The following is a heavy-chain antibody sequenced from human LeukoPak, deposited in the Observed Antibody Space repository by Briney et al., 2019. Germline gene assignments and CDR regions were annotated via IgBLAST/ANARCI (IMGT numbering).Heavy chain of an antibody. CDR1: GFTFSSYS. Sequence: GGSLRLSCAASGFTFSSYSTNWVRQAPGKGLEWVSYISSSSSTIYYADSVKGRFTISRDNAKNSLYLQMNSLRAEDTAVYYCARLRKGIAVAGYDYWGQGTLVTVSS. D-gene: IGHD6-19*01. V-gene: IGHV3-48*01. CDR2: ISSSSSTI. CDR3: ARLRKGIAVAGYDY. J-gene: IGHJ4*02.